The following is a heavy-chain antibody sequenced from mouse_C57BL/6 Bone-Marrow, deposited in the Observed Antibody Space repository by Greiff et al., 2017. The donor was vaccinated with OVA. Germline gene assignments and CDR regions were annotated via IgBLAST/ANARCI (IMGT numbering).Heavy chain of an antibody. V-gene: IGHV1-55*01. Sequence: QVQLQRPGAELVKPGASVKMSCKASGYTFTSYWITWVKQRPGQGLEWIGDIYPGSGSTNYNEKFKSKATLTVDTSSSTAYMQLSSLTSEDSAVYYCARGGYGYAMDYWGQGTSVTVSS. J-gene: IGHJ4*01. D-gene: IGHD3-1*01. CDR1: GYTFTSYW. CDR2: IYPGSGST. CDR3: ARGGYGYAMDY.